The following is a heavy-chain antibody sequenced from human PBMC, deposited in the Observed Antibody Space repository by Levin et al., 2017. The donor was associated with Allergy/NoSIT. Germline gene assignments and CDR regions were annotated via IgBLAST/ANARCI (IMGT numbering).Heavy chain of an antibody. J-gene: IGHJ4*02. D-gene: IGHD3-10*01. CDR1: GFTFSSYG. CDR2: ISYDGSNK. Sequence: GESLKISCAASGFTFSSYGMHWVRQAPGKGLEWVAVISYDGSNKYYADSVKGRFTISRDNSKNTLYLQMNSLRAEDTAVYYCAKVSGRSPSYFDYWGQGTLVTVSS. CDR3: AKVSGRSPSYFDY. V-gene: IGHV3-30*18.